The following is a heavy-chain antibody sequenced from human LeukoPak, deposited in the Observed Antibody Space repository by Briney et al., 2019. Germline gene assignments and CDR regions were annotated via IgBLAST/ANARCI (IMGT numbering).Heavy chain of an antibody. Sequence: SETLSLTCTVSGGSISSGDYYWSWIRQPPGKGLEWIGYIYYSWSTYYNPSLKSRVTISVDTSKNQFSLKLSSVTAADTAVYYCARDGGYSSGWYDYWGQGTLVTVSS. CDR2: IYYSWST. V-gene: IGHV4-30-4*08. J-gene: IGHJ4*02. CDR1: GGSISSGDYY. CDR3: ARDGGYSSGWYDY. D-gene: IGHD6-13*01.